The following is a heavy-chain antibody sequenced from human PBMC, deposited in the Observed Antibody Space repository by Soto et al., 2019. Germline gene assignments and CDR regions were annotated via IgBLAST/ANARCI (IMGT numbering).Heavy chain of an antibody. V-gene: IGHV3-30*18. CDR3: AKPISSGWYENAFDI. Sequence: GGSLRLSCAASGFTFSSYGMHWVRQAPGKGLEWVAVISYDGSNKYYADSVKGRFTISRDNSKNTLYLQMNSLRAEDTAVYYCAKPISSGWYENAFDIWGQATMVTVS. D-gene: IGHD6-19*01. J-gene: IGHJ3*02. CDR1: GFTFSSYG. CDR2: ISYDGSNK.